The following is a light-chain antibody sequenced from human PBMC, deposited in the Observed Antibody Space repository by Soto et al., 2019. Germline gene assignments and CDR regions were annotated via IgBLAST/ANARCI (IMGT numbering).Light chain of an antibody. V-gene: IGLV2-14*01. J-gene: IGLJ3*02. Sequence: QSVLTQPASVSGSPGQSITISCTGTSSDVGGYNYVSWYQQHPGKAPKLMIYEVSNRPSGLSNRFSGSKSGNTASLTISGLQAEDEAVYYCSSYTSSSTLWVFGGGTKLTVL. CDR3: SSYTSSSTLWV. CDR1: SSDVGGYNY. CDR2: EVS.